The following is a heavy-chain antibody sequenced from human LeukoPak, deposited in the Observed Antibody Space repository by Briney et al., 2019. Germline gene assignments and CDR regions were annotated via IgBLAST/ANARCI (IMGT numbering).Heavy chain of an antibody. D-gene: IGHD3-16*02. CDR3: AKSVIPNSYQGTYYMDV. CDR1: GFTFSSYG. CDR2: IRHDETRI. Sequence: QPGGSLRLSCAASGFTFSSYGMHWVRPAPGEGLEWVAFIRHDETRIFYGDSVKGRFTISRDNSKNMVYLQLNSLSAEDTALYYCAKSVIPNSYQGTYYMDVWGKGTTVTVFS. J-gene: IGHJ6*03. V-gene: IGHV3-30*02.